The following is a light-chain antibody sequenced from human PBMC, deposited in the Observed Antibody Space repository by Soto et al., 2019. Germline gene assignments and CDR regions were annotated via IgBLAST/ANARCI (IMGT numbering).Light chain of an antibody. Sequence: AIRMTRAPSSLSSSTGNRVTITCRAGQVLSSYLAWYQQKPWKAPKPLIYAASTLQRGVPSRFSGSGPGTDFTLTISCLQSEDFATYYCQQYYSYPYSFGQGTKVDIK. CDR1: QVLSSY. CDR3: QQYYSYPYS. CDR2: AAS. V-gene: IGKV1-8*01. J-gene: IGKJ2*03.